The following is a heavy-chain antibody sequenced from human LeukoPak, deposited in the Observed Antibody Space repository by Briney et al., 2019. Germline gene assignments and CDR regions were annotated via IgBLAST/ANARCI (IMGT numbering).Heavy chain of an antibody. J-gene: IGHJ5*02. D-gene: IGHD2-8*01. Sequence: PGGSLRLSCAASGFTFSHHAMSWARQSLGKRLEWVSVIIGDGSNTYYADSVRGRFTISRDNSNNMLYLQMNSLRGEDMAVYYCAKSMTTTNVDWFDPWGQGTLVTVSS. CDR3: AKSMTTTNVDWFDP. CDR2: IIGDGSNT. V-gene: IGHV3-23*01. CDR1: GFTFSHHA.